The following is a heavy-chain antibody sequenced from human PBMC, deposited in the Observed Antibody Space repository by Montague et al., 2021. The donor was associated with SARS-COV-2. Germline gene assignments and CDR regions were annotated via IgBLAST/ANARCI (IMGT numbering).Heavy chain of an antibody. V-gene: IGHV3-43*01. Sequence: SLRLSFAASGFKFDDYTMHWVRQVPGKGLQWVSLISWDGTTTHYAESVEGRFTISRDNSISSLYLQMSSLRNDDTGLYYCAQGIGDSRSFLELWGQGTLLTVSS. D-gene: IGHD6-13*01. CDR2: ISWDGTTT. J-gene: IGHJ1*01. CDR1: GFKFDDYT. CDR3: AQGIGDSRSFLEL.